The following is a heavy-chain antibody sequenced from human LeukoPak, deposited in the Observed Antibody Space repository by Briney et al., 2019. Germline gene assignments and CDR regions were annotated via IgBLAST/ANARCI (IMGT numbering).Heavy chain of an antibody. CDR3: LGNWFDP. J-gene: IGHJ5*02. CDR2: VSTSSSTI. CDR1: EFTFSTYS. V-gene: IGHV3-48*01. Sequence: GGSLRLSCVASEFTFSTYSMNWVRQAPGKGLEWVSYVSTSSSTIYYADSVKGRFTISRDNANTSLFLEMNSLRAEDTAVYYCLGNWFDPWGQGTLVTVSS. D-gene: IGHD4-23*01.